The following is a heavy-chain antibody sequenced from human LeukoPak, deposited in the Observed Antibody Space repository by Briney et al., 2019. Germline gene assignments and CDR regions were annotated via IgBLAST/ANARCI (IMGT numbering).Heavy chain of an antibody. Sequence: GASVKVSCVTSGYIFTDYGISWVRQAPGQGLERLGWISVYNVNTKYAKKFQGRVTMTRDTSTTTVYMELTGLTAADTATYYCARDEIFGVGTHFDFWGQGTPVIVSS. CDR1: GYIFTDYG. CDR3: ARDEIFGVGTHFDF. CDR2: ISVYNVNT. D-gene: IGHD3-3*01. V-gene: IGHV1-18*01. J-gene: IGHJ4*02.